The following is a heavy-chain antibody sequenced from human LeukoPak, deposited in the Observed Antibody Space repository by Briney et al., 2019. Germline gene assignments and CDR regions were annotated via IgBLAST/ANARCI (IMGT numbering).Heavy chain of an antibody. V-gene: IGHV3-43*01. CDR1: GFTFDDYT. CDR2: ISWDGGST. CDR3: ASYGSGSYYPYYFDY. D-gene: IGHD3-10*01. J-gene: IGHJ4*02. Sequence: GGSLRLSCAASGFTFDDYTMHWVRQAPGKGLEWVSLISWDGGSTYYADSVKGRFTISRDNSKNSLYLQMNSLRAEDTAVYYCASYGSGSYYPYYFDYWGQGTLVTVSS.